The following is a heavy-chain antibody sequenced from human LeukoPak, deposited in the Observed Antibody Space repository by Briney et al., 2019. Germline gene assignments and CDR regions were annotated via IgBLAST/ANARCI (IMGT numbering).Heavy chain of an antibody. V-gene: IGHV4-59*08. J-gene: IGHJ3*02. CDR3: ARRTGEYYYNSSGYYYNDAFDI. CDR2: IYYSGST. CDR1: GGSISSYY. Sequence: LETLSLSCTVSGGSISSYYGSWIRQPPGKGLEWVGYIYYSGSTNYNPSLKSRITISVDPSKNQFSLKLSSVTAADTGVYYCARRTGEYYYNSSGYYYNDAFDIWGQGTMVTVSS. D-gene: IGHD3-22*01.